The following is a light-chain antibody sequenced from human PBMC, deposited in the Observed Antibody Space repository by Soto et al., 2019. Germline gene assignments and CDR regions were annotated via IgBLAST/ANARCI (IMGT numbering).Light chain of an antibody. Sequence: DIQMTQSPSSLSASVGDRVTITCRASQNISYYLNWFQQKSGKAPNLLIYGATTLHIGVPSRFSGSGSGTDFSVTTSSLQPEDFAGYYGQQSYITPWTFGQGANVDVK. CDR3: QQSYITPWT. CDR1: QNISYY. CDR2: GAT. V-gene: IGKV1-39*01. J-gene: IGKJ1*01.